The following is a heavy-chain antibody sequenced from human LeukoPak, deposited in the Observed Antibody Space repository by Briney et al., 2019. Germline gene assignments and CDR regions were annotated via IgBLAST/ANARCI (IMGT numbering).Heavy chain of an antibody. CDR3: ARGSRTVVPAAYQLYYFDY. V-gene: IGHV1-2*02. J-gene: IGHJ4*02. CDR1: GYTFTGYY. Sequence: GASVKVSCKASGYTFTGYYMHWVRQAPGQGLEWMGWINPNSGGTNYAQKFQGRVTMTRDTSISTAYMELSRLRSDDTAVYYCARGSRTVVPAAYQLYYFDYWGQGTLVTVSS. CDR2: INPNSGGT. D-gene: IGHD2-2*01.